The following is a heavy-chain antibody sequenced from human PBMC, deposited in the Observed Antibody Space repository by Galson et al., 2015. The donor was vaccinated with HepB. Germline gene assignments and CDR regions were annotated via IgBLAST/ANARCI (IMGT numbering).Heavy chain of an antibody. Sequence: SLRLSCAASGFTFSSYGMHWVRQAPGKGLEWVAVISYDGSNKYYADSVKGRFTISRDNSKNTLYLQMNSLRAEDTAVYYCAKDLPSYYDILTGGMDYWGQGTLVTVSS. CDR1: GFTFSSYG. CDR2: ISYDGSNK. D-gene: IGHD3-9*01. CDR3: AKDLPSYYDILTGGMDY. V-gene: IGHV3-30*18. J-gene: IGHJ4*02.